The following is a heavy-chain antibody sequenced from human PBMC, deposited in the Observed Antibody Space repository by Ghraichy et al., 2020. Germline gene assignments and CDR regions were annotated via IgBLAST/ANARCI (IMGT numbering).Heavy chain of an antibody. Sequence: TLSLTCTVSGDSISSSPYYWSWIRQPAGKGLEWIGRIYNTGGTNYNPSLKSRVTISVDTSKNQFSLKLNSVTAADTAVYYCARNKWAERPAEVWFDPWGQGTLVTVSS. CDR3: ARNKWAERPAEVWFDP. CDR2: IYNTGGT. V-gene: IGHV4-61*02. D-gene: IGHD1-26*01. CDR1: GDSISSSPYY. J-gene: IGHJ5*02.